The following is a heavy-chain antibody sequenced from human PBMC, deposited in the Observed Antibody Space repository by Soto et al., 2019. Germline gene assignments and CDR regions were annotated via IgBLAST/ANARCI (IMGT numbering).Heavy chain of an antibody. CDR3: ARVPTIQLLDY. Sequence: GGSLRLSCAASVFTFSSYWMSWVRQAPGKGLEWVANIKQDGSEKYYVDSVKGRFTISRDNAKNSLYLQMNSLRAEDTAVYYCARVPTIQLLDYWGQGTLVTVSS. V-gene: IGHV3-7*01. CDR1: VFTFSSYW. CDR2: IKQDGSEK. J-gene: IGHJ4*02. D-gene: IGHD5-18*01.